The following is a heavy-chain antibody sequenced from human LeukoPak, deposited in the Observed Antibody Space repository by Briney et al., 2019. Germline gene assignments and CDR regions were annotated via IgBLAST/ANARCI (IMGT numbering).Heavy chain of an antibody. Sequence: GGSLRLSCAASGFTFSSYAMHRVRQAPGKGLEWVAVISFDGSNKYYADSVKGRFTISRDNSKNTLYLQMNSLRAEDTAVYYCAREGEDIVVVPADPLAYYFDYWGQGTLVTVSS. V-gene: IGHV3-30*04. CDR3: AREGEDIVVVPADPLAYYFDY. D-gene: IGHD2-2*01. CDR1: GFTFSSYA. J-gene: IGHJ4*02. CDR2: ISFDGSNK.